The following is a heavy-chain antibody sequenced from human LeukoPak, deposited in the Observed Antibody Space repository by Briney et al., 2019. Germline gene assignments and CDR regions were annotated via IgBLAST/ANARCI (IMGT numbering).Heavy chain of an antibody. Sequence: SGEVSCTASGGTFSGYAISWVRQAPGQGVEWMGRIIPIFGTANYAQKFQGRVTITTDESTSTAYMELSSLRSEDTAVYYCARDRARIAVAGTGAFDIWGQGTMVTVSS. CDR2: IIPIFGTA. D-gene: IGHD6-19*01. J-gene: IGHJ3*02. CDR1: GGTFSGYA. CDR3: ARDRARIAVAGTGAFDI. V-gene: IGHV1-69*05.